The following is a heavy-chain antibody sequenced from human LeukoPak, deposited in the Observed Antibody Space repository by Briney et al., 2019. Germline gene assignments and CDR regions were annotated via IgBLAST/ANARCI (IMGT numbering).Heavy chain of an antibody. Sequence: SETLSLTCTVSGGSISSGDYYWSWIRQPPGKGLEWIGEINHSGSTNYNPSLKSRVTISVDTSKNQFSLKLSSVTAADTAVYYCATTLGAAFDIWGQGTMVTVSS. J-gene: IGHJ3*02. V-gene: IGHV4-39*07. CDR2: INHSGST. CDR3: ATTLGAAFDI. D-gene: IGHD1-26*01. CDR1: GGSISSGDYY.